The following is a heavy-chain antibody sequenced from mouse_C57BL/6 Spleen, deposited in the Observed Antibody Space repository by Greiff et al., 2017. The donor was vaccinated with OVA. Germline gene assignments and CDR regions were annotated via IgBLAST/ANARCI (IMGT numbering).Heavy chain of an antibody. Sequence: QVQLQQPGAELVMPGASVKLSCKASGYTFTSYWMHWVKQRPGQGLEWIGEIAPSDSYTNYNQKLKGKSTLTVDKSSSTAYMQLSSLTSEDSAFYYCARLGDYAFLYFDVWGTGTTVTVSS. CDR1: GYTFTSYW. J-gene: IGHJ1*03. CDR3: ARLGDYAFLYFDV. CDR2: IAPSDSYT. V-gene: IGHV1-69*01. D-gene: IGHD2-4*01.